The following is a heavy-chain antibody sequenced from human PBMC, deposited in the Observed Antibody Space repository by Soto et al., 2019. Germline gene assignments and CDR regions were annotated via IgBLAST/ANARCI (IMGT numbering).Heavy chain of an antibody. D-gene: IGHD5-12*01. J-gene: IGHJ4*02. CDR2: IVPIVDTP. CDR3: VRVVASPGYPDY. CDR1: GGTFSSYA. V-gene: IGHV1-69*12. Sequence: QVQLVQSGAEVRQPASSVKVSCKTSGGTFSSYAISWVRQAPGQGLEGMGGIVPIVDTPTYAQKFQGRGTITADESTRTAYMELSSLRSDDTAIYYCVRVVASPGYPDYWGQGTLGTVSS.